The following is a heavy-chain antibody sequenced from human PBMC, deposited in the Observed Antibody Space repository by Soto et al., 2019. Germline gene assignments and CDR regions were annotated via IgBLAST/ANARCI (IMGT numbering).Heavy chain of an antibody. CDR2: ISRSSSYI. J-gene: IGHJ6*02. CDR3: ARLYGSASSSYCYYARGV. D-gene: IGHD3-10*01. Sequence: GGSLRLSCAASGFTFSSYRMNWVRQAPRKGLEWVSSISRSSSYIYYADSVQGRFTISRDNAKNSLYLQMNSLRAEDTAVYSCARLYGSASSSYCYYARGVWGQGTT. V-gene: IGHV3-21*01. CDR1: GFTFSSYR.